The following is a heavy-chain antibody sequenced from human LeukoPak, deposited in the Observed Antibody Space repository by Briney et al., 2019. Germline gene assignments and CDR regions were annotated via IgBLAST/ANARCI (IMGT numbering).Heavy chain of an antibody. D-gene: IGHD5-24*01. V-gene: IGHV3-74*01. CDR3: ARESYGYSDY. J-gene: IGHJ4*02. CDR2: ITSDGTST. Sequence: TGGSLKLSYAASGFTFSSYWMQCVRQAPGKGLVWVSRITSDGTSTSSADSVKGRFTISRDNAKNTLYLQMNSLRAEDTAVYYCARESYGYSDYWGQGTLVTVSS. CDR1: GFTFSSYW.